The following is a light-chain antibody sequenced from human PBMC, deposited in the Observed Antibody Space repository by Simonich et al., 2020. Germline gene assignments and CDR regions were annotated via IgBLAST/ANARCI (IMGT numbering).Light chain of an antibody. J-gene: IGKJ1*01. V-gene: IGKV4-1*01. CDR3: QQYYSTPQT. CDR2: WES. CDR1: QSVLYSSNNKNY. Sequence: DIVMTQSPDSLAVSLGERATINCKSSQSVLYSSNNKNYLAWYQQKPGQPPKLLIYWESTRESGVPERFSGSGSVTDFTLTIGSLQAEDVAVYYCQQYYSTPQTFGQGTKVEIK.